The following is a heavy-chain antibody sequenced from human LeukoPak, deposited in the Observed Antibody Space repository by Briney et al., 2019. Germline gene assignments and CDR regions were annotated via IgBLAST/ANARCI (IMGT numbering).Heavy chain of an antibody. D-gene: IGHD6-13*01. CDR1: DYTFPSHG. CDR3: TGRGITASRIDY. J-gene: IGHJ4*02. Sequence: ASVKVSCKASDYTFPSHGLSWVRQASGQGLEWMGWISASNGNTDNAQKFQGRLTMTTDASTKTAYMELRSLRSDDTAMYYCTGRGITASRIDYWGQGTLVTVSS. CDR2: ISASNGNT. V-gene: IGHV1-18*01.